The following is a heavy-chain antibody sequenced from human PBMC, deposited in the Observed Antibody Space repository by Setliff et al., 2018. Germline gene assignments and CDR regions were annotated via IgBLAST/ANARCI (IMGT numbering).Heavy chain of an antibody. D-gene: IGHD3-16*01. CDR2: LIPILGKT. V-gene: IGHV1-69*13. CDR1: GGSFDSDV. CDR3: ARELRSPFWHIDY. J-gene: IGHJ4*02. Sequence: ASVKVSCKASGGSFDSDVITWVRQAPGQGLEWMGRLIPILGKTNYAESFQGRVLITADRSTNTVQMQLSSLRGEDTAIYYCARELRSPFWHIDYWGQGSLVTVSS.